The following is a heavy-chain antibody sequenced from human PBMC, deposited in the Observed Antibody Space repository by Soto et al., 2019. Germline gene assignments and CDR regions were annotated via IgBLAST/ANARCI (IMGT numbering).Heavy chain of an antibody. Sequence: QVQLQESGPGLVKPSGTLSLTCTVSGAAISSGYWWSWVRQPPGKGLEWIGESYGSGTANHSPSLKSRVTISVDKSKDQVSLSLNSVTDADTAVYYCAASPGWWRLDYWGQGTLVTVSS. D-gene: IGHD6-19*01. CDR2: SYGSGTA. V-gene: IGHV4-4*02. CDR3: AASPGWWRLDY. J-gene: IGHJ4*02. CDR1: GAAISSGYW.